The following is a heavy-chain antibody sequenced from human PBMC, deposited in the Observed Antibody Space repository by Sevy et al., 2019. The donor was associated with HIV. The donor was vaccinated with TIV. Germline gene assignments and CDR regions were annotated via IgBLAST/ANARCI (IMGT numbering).Heavy chain of an antibody. D-gene: IGHD3-10*01. CDR1: GYTFITYA. CDR2: IKTNTGNP. Sequence: ASVKVSCKASGYTFITYAMNWVRQAPGQGLEWMGWIKTNTGNPTYAQGFTGRFVFSLDTSVSTAYLQISSLKAEDTAVYYCAGDITMVRGVSRWFDPWGQGTLVTVSS. CDR3: AGDITMVRGVSRWFDP. J-gene: IGHJ5*02. V-gene: IGHV7-4-1*02.